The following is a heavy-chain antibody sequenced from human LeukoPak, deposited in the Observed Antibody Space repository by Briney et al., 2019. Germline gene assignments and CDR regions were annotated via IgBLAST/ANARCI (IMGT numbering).Heavy chain of an antibody. D-gene: IGHD3-9*01. CDR2: IYPGDSDT. CDR3: ARAARHVILTGYLPDY. Sequence: GESLKISCKGSGYSFTSYWIGWVRQMPGKGLEWMGIIYPGDSDTRYSPSFQGQVTISADKSISTAYLQWSSLKASDTAMYYCARAARHVILTGYLPDYWGQGTLVSVSS. J-gene: IGHJ4*02. V-gene: IGHV5-51*01. CDR1: GYSFTSYW.